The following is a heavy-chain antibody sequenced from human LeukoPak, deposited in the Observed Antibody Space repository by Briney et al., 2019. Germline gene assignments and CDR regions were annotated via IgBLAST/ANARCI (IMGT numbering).Heavy chain of an antibody. J-gene: IGHJ5*02. CDR2: IYYSGST. Sequence: SETLSLTCAVSGGSISSGGYSWSWIRQPPGKGLEWIGYIYYSGSTNYNPSLKSRVTISVDTSKNQFSLKLSSVTAADTAVYYCARDWAEKYCSSTSCYGGNWFDPWGQGTLVTVSS. CDR3: ARDWAEKYCSSTSCYGGNWFDP. CDR1: GGSISSGGYS. V-gene: IGHV4-61*08. D-gene: IGHD2-2*01.